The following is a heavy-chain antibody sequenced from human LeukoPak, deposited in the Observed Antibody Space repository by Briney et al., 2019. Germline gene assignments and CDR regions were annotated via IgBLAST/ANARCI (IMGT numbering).Heavy chain of an antibody. CDR2: ISYDGIYK. Sequence: PGGSLRLSCAAPGFTFSTYGMHWVRQAPGKGLEWVAVISYDGIYKYYADSVKGRFTISRDNSKNTLYLQMNSLRAEDTAVYYCAKDQAVVGASSFDYWGQGTLVTVSS. D-gene: IGHD2-15*01. CDR3: AKDQAVVGASSFDY. CDR1: GFTFSTYG. V-gene: IGHV3-30*18. J-gene: IGHJ4*02.